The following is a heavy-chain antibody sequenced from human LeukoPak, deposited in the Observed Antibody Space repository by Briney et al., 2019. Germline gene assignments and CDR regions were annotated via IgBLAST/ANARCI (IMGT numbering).Heavy chain of an antibody. CDR3: ARVHFHQVPAATSLPYYYYYGMDV. D-gene: IGHD2-2*01. Sequence: GGSLRLSCAASGFTFSSYSVNWVRQAPGKGLEWVSSISSSSSYIYYADSVKGRFTISRDNAKNSLYLQMNSLRAEDTAVYYCARVHFHQVPAATSLPYYYYYGMDVWGQGTTVTVSS. V-gene: IGHV3-21*04. CDR1: GFTFSSYS. CDR2: ISSSSSYI. J-gene: IGHJ6*02.